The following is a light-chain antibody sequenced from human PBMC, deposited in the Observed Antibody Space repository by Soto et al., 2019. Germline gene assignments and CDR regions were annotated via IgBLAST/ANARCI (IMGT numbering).Light chain of an antibody. CDR2: EVS. Sequence: QSVLTQPASVSGSPGQSITISCTGTSSDVGGYNYVSWYQQHPGKAPKLMIYEVSNRPSGVSNRFSCSKSGNTSSLTISGLQAEDEADYYCSSYTSRSTLGVFGTGTKLTVL. V-gene: IGLV2-14*01. J-gene: IGLJ1*01. CDR1: SSDVGGYNY. CDR3: SSYTSRSTLGV.